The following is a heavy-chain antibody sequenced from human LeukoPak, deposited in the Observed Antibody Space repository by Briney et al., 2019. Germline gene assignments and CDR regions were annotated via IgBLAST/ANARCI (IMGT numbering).Heavy chain of an antibody. CDR2: FDPEDGET. D-gene: IGHD2-2*01. CDR1: GYTLTELS. CDR3: ATVGLICSSTSCYFDY. J-gene: IGHJ4*02. V-gene: IGHV1-24*01. Sequence: GASVKVSCKVSGYTLTELSMHWVRQAPGKGLGGMGGFDPEDGETIYAQKFQGRVTMTEDTSTDTAYMELSSLRSEDTAVYYCATVGLICSSTSCYFDYWGQGTLVTVSS.